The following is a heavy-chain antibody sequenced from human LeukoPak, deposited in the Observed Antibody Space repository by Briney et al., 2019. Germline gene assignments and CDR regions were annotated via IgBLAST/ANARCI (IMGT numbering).Heavy chain of an antibody. CDR1: GGSFSGYY. V-gene: IGHV4-34*01. D-gene: IGHD2-15*01. Sequence: SETLSLTCAVYGGSFSGYYWSWIRQPPGKGLEWIGEINHSGSTNYNPSLKSRVTISVDTSKNQFSLKLSSVTAADTAVYYCARGGGANWFDPWGQGTLVTVSS. CDR2: INHSGST. J-gene: IGHJ5*02. CDR3: ARGGGANWFDP.